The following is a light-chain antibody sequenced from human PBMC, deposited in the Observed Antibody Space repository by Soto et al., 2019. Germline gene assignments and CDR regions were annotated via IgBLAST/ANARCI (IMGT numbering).Light chain of an antibody. J-gene: IGKJ2*01. V-gene: IGKV1-39*01. Sequence: DIQMTQSPSSLSASVGDRVTVTCRASQNIINKLNWYQQKPGKAPKLLIYAASSLQSGVPSRFSGSVSGTDFTLTISSLQPEDSATYYCQQSYSSVMYTFGQGTKLEIK. CDR1: QNIINK. CDR3: QQSYSSVMYT. CDR2: AAS.